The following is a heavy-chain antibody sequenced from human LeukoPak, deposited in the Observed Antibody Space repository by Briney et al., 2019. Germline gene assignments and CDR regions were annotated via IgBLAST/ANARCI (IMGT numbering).Heavy chain of an antibody. J-gene: IGHJ6*02. CDR1: GYSFTSYW. D-gene: IGHD4-17*01. CDR3: ASHRHPPSQAGVTTSHYYYYGMDV. V-gene: IGHV5-51*01. CDR2: IYPGDSDT. Sequence: GESLKISCKGSGYSFTSYWIGWVRQMPGKGLEWMGIIYPGDSDTRYSPSFQGQVTISADKSISTAYLQWSSLKASDTAMYYCASHRHPPSQAGVTTSHYYYYGMDVWGQGTTVTVSS.